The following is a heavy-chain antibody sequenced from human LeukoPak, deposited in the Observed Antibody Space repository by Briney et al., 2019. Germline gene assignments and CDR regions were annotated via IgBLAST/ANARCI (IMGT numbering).Heavy chain of an antibody. CDR3: ARETRWLQLLPSYYYYYYMDV. V-gene: IGHV4-39*07. Sequence: PSGTLSLTCTVSGGSISSRSYYWGWIRQPPGKGLEWIGSIYYSGSTYYNPSLKSRVTISVDTSKNQFSLKLSSVTAADTAVYYCARETRWLQLLPSYYYYYYMDVWGKGTTVTVSS. J-gene: IGHJ6*03. CDR2: IYYSGST. CDR1: GGSISSRSYY. D-gene: IGHD5-24*01.